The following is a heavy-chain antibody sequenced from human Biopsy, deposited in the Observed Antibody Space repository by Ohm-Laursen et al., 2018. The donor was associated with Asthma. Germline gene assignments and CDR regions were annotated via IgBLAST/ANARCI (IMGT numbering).Heavy chain of an antibody. CDR3: ARDEAVVVPAAIPGNWFDP. CDR1: GFTFSNYA. J-gene: IGHJ5*02. V-gene: IGHV3-30*03. CDR2: ISYDGSNK. Sequence: SLRLSCAASGFTFSNYAMTWARQAPGKGLEWVAVISYDGSNKYYADSVKGRFTISRDNSKNTLYLQMNSLRAEDTAVYYCARDEAVVVPAAIPGNWFDPWGQGTLVTVSS. D-gene: IGHD2-2*01.